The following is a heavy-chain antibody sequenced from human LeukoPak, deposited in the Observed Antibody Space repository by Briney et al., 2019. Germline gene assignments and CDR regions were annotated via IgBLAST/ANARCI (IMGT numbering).Heavy chain of an antibody. CDR1: GGSISSYY. CDR3: ARHLYRSGWSNFDE. D-gene: IGHD6-19*01. Sequence: PSETLSLTCTVSGGSISSYYWSRIRQPPGKGLEWIGYIYYSGSANYNPSLKSRVTISVDTSKQKYSVKVSSVTAGDGAVYYCARHLYRSGWSNFDEGGERTVVSVSS. J-gene: IGHJ4*02. CDR2: IYYSGSA. V-gene: IGHV4-59*08.